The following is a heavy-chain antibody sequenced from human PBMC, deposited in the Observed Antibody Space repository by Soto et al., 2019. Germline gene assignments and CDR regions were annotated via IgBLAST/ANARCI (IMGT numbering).Heavy chain of an antibody. J-gene: IGHJ4*02. Sequence: GGSLRLSCSASGFTFSSYAMHWVRQAPGKGLEYVSAISSNGGSTYYADSVKGRFTISRDNSKNNLYLQMSSLRAEDTAVYYCVKDLSLKSSTGTTSSPRDYWGQGTLVTVSS. CDR2: ISSNGGST. V-gene: IGHV3-64D*08. CDR1: GFTFSSYA. CDR3: VKDLSLKSSTGTTSSPRDY. D-gene: IGHD1-7*01.